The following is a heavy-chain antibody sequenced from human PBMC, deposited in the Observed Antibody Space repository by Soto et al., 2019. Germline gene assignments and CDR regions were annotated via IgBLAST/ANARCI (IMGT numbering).Heavy chain of an antibody. V-gene: IGHV3-21*01. Sequence: GGSLRLSCAASGFTFSSYSMNWVRQAPGKGLEWVSSISSSSSYIYYADSVKGRFTISRDNAKNSLCLQMNSLRAEDTAVYYCARAPYCGGDCYPDAFDIWGQGPMVTVSS. CDR1: GFTFSSYS. CDR2: ISSSSSYI. CDR3: ARAPYCGGDCYPDAFDI. D-gene: IGHD2-21*01. J-gene: IGHJ3*02.